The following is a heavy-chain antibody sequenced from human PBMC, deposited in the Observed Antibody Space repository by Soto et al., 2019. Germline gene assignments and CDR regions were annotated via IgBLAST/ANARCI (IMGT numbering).Heavy chain of an antibody. Sequence: ETLSLTCSVSDDSISSSTYYWGWIRQPPGKGLEWLGYIFYTSSTYKNPSLKSRVTISADSSKNQFSVNLTSVTATDTAVYYCARRPSSGYAYYFDYWGQGILVTVSS. CDR2: IFYTSST. D-gene: IGHD3-22*01. CDR3: ARRPSSGYAYYFDY. CDR1: DDSISSSTYY. J-gene: IGHJ4*02. V-gene: IGHV4-39*01.